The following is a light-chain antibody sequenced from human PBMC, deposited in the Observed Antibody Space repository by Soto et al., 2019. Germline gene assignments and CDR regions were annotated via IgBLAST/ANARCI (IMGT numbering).Light chain of an antibody. V-gene: IGLV2-14*03. CDR3: CAYTSGSTLYV. CDR1: SSDVGGYNS. J-gene: IGLJ1*01. CDR2: DVS. Sequence: QSALTQPASVSGSPGQSITISCTGTSSDVGGYNSVSWYQQHPGKAPKLMIFDVSSRPSGVSIRFYGSKSGNTASLTISGLRAEDEADYYCCAYTSGSTLYVFGTGTQLTVL.